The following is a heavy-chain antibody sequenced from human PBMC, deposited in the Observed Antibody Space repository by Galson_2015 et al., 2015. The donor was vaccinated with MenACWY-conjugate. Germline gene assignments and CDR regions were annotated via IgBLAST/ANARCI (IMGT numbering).Heavy chain of an antibody. CDR2: ISGVIGTT. J-gene: IGHJ4*02. V-gene: IGHV3-23*01. Sequence: SPRLSCAASGFTFSTYAISWVRRAPGKGLEWVSTISGVIGTTYQADSVKSRFTISRDDSKNTLYLQMNNLRAEDTALYICAKADKQTCYGATCYYFDSWGQGTLVTVSS. CDR3: AKADKQTCYGATCYYFDS. CDR1: GFTFSTYA. D-gene: IGHD4/OR15-4a*01.